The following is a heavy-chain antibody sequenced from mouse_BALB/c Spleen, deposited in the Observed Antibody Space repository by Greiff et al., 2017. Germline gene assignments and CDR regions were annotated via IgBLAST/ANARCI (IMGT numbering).Heavy chain of an antibody. CDR3: ARHYDYDYFDY. V-gene: IGHV1-7*01. J-gene: IGHJ2*01. D-gene: IGHD2-4*01. CDR2: INPSTGYT. CDR1: GYTFTSYW. Sequence: QVQLQQSGAELAKPGASVKMSCKASGYTFTSYWMHWVKQRPGQGLEWIGYINPSTGYTEYNQKFKDKATLTADKSSSTAYMQLSSLTSEDSAVYYCARHYDYDYFDYWGQGTTLTVSS.